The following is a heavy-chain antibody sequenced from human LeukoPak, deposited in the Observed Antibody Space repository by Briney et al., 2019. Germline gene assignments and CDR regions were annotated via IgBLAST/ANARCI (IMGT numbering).Heavy chain of an antibody. CDR1: GFTFTTYA. CDR3: TKARGGYCDHGCSSRVLDK. J-gene: IGHJ4*02. D-gene: IGHD2-15*01. Sequence: GGSLRLSCAVSGFTFTTYAMNWVRQAPGEGLEWVSVISASGDDTKNADSVKGRFTISRDNSKKILYLQMNSLRAEDTAVYYCTKARGGYCDHGCSSRVLDKWGQGTLVTVSS. CDR2: ISASGDDT. V-gene: IGHV3-23*01.